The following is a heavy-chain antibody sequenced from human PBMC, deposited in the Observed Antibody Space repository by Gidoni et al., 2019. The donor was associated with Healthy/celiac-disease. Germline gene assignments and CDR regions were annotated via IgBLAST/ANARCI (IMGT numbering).Heavy chain of an antibody. CDR3: ARGGGTTHYGMDV. Sequence: EVQLVESGGGLVQPGGSLRLSCAASGFTFSSYDMHWVRQATGKGLEWVSAIGTAVDTYYPGSVKGRFTISRENAKNSLYLQMNSLRAGDTAVYYCARGGGTTHYGMDVWGQGTTVTVSS. CDR2: IGTAVDT. CDR1: GFTFSSYD. V-gene: IGHV3-13*01. J-gene: IGHJ6*02. D-gene: IGHD2-15*01.